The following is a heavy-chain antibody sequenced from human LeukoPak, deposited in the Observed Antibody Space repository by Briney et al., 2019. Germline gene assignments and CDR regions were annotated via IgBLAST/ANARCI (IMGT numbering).Heavy chain of an antibody. J-gene: IGHJ5*02. Sequence: DPSQTLSLTCTVSGGSISSGGYYWSWLRQPPGKGPEWIGYIYYSGSTYYNPSLKSRVTISVDTSKNQFSLKLSSVTAADTAVYYCARAPPSRDWFDPWGQGTLVTVSS. CDR3: ARAPPSRDWFDP. CDR2: IYYSGST. V-gene: IGHV4-31*03. CDR1: GGSISSGGYY.